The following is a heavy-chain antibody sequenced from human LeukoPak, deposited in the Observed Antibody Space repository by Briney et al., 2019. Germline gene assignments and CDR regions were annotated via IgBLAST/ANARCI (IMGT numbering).Heavy chain of an antibody. V-gene: IGHV4-39*01. CDR3: ARRKQFYDFWSGYFDY. CDR2: IYYSGST. CDR1: GGSISSNY. J-gene: IGHJ4*02. Sequence: SETLSLTCTVSGGSISSNYWSWIRQPPGKGLEWIGSIYYSGSTYYNPSLKSRVTISVDTSKNQFSLKLSSVTAADTAVYYCARRKQFYDFWSGYFDYWGQGTLVTVSS. D-gene: IGHD3-3*01.